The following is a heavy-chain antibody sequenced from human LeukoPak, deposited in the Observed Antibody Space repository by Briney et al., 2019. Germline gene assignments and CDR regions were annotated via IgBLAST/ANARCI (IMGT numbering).Heavy chain of an antibody. CDR3: ARDYYDSSGYYLDY. Sequence: PGGSLRLSCAASGFTFSSYSMNWVRQAPGKGLEWVSYISSSSSTIYYADSVKGRFTISRDNAKNSLYLQMNSLRAEDTAVYYCARDYYDSSGYYLDYWGQGTLVTVSS. CDR2: ISSSSSTI. V-gene: IGHV3-48*04. J-gene: IGHJ4*02. CDR1: GFTFSSYS. D-gene: IGHD3-22*01.